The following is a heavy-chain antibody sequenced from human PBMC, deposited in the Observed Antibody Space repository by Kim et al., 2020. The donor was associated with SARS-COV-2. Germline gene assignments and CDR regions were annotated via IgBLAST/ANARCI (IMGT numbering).Heavy chain of an antibody. CDR1: GFTFSSYS. D-gene: IGHD6-13*01. CDR3: ARVPYSSNWYLYYFDY. Sequence: GGSLRLSCAASGFTFSSYSMNWVRQAPGKGLEWVSSISSSSSYIYYADSVKGRFTISRDNAKNSLYLQMNSLRAEDTAVYYCARVPYSSNWYLYYFDYWGQGTLVTVSS. V-gene: IGHV3-21*01. J-gene: IGHJ4*02. CDR2: ISSSSSYI.